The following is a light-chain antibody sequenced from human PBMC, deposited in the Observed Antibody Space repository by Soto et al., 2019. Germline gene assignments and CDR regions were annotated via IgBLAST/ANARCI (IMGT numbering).Light chain of an antibody. V-gene: IGKV3-20*01. J-gene: IGKJ1*01. CDR1: ETVSTSF. CDR3: QQYGSSRT. Sequence: EIVLTQSPATLSLSPEESATLHCRASETVSTSFLGWYQQKPGQAPRLLIYDASNRATGIPARFSGSGSGTDFTLTISRLEPEDFAVYYCQQYGSSRTFGQGTKVDIK. CDR2: DAS.